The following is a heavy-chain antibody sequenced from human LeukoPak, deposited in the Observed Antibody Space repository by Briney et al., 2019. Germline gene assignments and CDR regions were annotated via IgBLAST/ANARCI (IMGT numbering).Heavy chain of an antibody. CDR1: GFTFDDYA. D-gene: IGHD6-19*01. J-gene: IGHJ4*02. CDR3: AKNSGYSSGWYDY. Sequence: GGSLRLSCAASGFTFDDYAMHWVRQAPGKGPEWVSGISWNSGSIGYADSVKGRFTISRDNAKNSLYLQMNSLRAEDTALYYCAKNSGYSSGWYDYWGQGTLVTVSS. CDR2: ISWNSGSI. V-gene: IGHV3-9*01.